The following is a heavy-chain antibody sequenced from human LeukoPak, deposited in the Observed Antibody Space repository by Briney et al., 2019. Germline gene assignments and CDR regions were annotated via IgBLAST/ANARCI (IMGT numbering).Heavy chain of an antibody. Sequence: GGSVSHFSAASGFTFSSYSMNWVRQAPGKGLEWVSSISSSSSYIYYADSVKGRFTISRDNAKNSLYLQMNSLRAEDTAVYYCARAYGVREQCLYYSGHGNPVTVSS. J-gene: IGHJ4*01. CDR1: GFTFSSYS. CDR3: ARAYGVREQCLYY. V-gene: IGHV3-21*01. D-gene: IGHD5/OR15-5a*01. CDR2: ISSSSSYI.